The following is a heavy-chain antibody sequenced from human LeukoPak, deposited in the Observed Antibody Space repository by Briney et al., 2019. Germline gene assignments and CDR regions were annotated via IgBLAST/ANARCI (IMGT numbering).Heavy chain of an antibody. CDR1: GGSISSGSYY. Sequence: SETLSLTCTVSGGSISSGSYYWSWIRQPAGKGLEWIGRIYTSGSTNYNPSLKSRVTISVDTSKNQFSLKLSSVTAADTAVYYCARALGYCTNGVCHFDYWGQGTLVTVSS. CDR3: ARALGYCTNGVCHFDY. J-gene: IGHJ4*02. V-gene: IGHV4-61*02. D-gene: IGHD2-8*01. CDR2: IYTSGST.